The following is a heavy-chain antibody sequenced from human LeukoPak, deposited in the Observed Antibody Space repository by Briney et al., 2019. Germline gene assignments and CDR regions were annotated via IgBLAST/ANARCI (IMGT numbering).Heavy chain of an antibody. Sequence: PSETLSLTCTVSGGSISSYYWSWIRQSPGKGLEWSGYIYYSGSTNYNPSLKSRVTISVDTSKNQFSLKLSSVTAADTAVYYCARGRSYSSSSYYFDYWGQGTLVTVSS. J-gene: IGHJ4*02. CDR3: ARGRSYSSSSYYFDY. CDR1: GGSISSYY. CDR2: IYYSGST. V-gene: IGHV4-59*01. D-gene: IGHD6-6*01.